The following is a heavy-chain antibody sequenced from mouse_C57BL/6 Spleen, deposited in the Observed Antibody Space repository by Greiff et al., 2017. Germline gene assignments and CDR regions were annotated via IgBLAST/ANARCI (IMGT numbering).Heavy chain of an antibody. D-gene: IGHD2-3*01. CDR3: ARWGDGYPDY. J-gene: IGHJ2*01. CDR1: GYTFTSYG. Sequence: VKLQESGAELARPGASVKLSCKASGYTFTSYGISWVKQRTGQGLEWIGEIYPRSGNTYYNEKFKGKATLTADKSSSTAYMELRSLTSEDSAVYFCARWGDGYPDYWGQGTTLTVSS. V-gene: IGHV1-81*01. CDR2: IYPRSGNT.